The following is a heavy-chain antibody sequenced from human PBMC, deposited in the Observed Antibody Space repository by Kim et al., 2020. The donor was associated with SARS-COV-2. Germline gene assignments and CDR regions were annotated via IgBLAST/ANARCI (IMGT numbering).Heavy chain of an antibody. CDR3: AWGQDRAKAAY. Sequence: SETLSLTCSVYGASFRNYYSSWFRQPPGKGLEWIGEIHPSGSTSYNPSLQSRVTISIDSSKDDLSLKLTSVTAADTAVYVCAWGQDRAKAAYWGQGALVT. D-gene: IGHD5-18*01. V-gene: IGHV4-34*01. J-gene: IGHJ4*02. CDR2: IHPSGST. CDR1: GASFRNYY.